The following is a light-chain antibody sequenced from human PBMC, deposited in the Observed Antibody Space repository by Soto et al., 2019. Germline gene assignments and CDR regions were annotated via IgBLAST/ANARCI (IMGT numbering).Light chain of an antibody. CDR2: AAS. V-gene: IGKV1-27*01. J-gene: IGKJ1*01. CDR1: QAIYNH. CDR3: QNYNSALWT. Sequence: DIQMTQSPSSLSASVGDRVTFSCRSSQAIYNHLAWYQQKPGKVPKLLIYAASTLQSGVPSRFSGSGSGTDFALTISSLQPEDVVTYFCQNYNSALWTFGQGTKVEI.